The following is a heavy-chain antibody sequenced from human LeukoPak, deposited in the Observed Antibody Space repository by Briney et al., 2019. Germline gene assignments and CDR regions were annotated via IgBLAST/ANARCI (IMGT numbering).Heavy chain of an antibody. CDR1: GYTFTGYY. Sequence: ASVKVSCKASGYTFTGYYMHWVRQAPGQGLEWMGWINPNSGGTNYAQKFQGRATMTRDTSISTAYMELSRLRSDDTAVYYCAREVIGYCSGGSCYLDYWGQGTLVTVSS. V-gene: IGHV1-2*02. CDR3: AREVIGYCSGGSCYLDY. J-gene: IGHJ4*02. CDR2: INPNSGGT. D-gene: IGHD2-15*01.